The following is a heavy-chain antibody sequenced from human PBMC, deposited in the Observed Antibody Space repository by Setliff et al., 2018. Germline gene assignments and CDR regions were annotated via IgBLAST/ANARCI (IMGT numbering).Heavy chain of an antibody. CDR2: IWYDGSNK. CDR1: GFTFSSYG. CDR3: VKGSSASRPYFFDY. Sequence: PGGSLRLSCAASGFTFSSYGMHWVRQAPGKGLEWVALIWYDGSNKYYADSVKGRFTISRDNSRNTLYLQINSLRVEDTAVYYCVKGSSASRPYFFDYWGQGTVVTVSS. D-gene: IGHD2-2*01. V-gene: IGHV3-33*06. J-gene: IGHJ4*02.